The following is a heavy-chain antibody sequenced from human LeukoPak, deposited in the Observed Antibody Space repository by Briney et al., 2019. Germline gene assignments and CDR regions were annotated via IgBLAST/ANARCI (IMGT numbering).Heavy chain of an antibody. Sequence: SETLSLTCAVSGYSISSGYYWGWIRQPPGKGLEWIGSIYHSGSTYYNPSLKSRVTISVDTSKNQFSLKLSSVTAADTAVYYCARISGLQSSTYYDFWSGYYFDYWGQGTLVTVSS. CDR2: IYHSGST. CDR3: ARISGLQSSTYYDFWSGYYFDY. D-gene: IGHD3-3*01. J-gene: IGHJ4*02. V-gene: IGHV4-38-2*01. CDR1: GYSISSGYY.